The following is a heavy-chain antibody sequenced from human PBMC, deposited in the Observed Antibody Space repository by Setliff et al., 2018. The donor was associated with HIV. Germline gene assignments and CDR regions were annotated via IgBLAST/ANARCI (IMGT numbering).Heavy chain of an antibody. CDR3: ARWNFMTTVTFDY. J-gene: IGHJ4*02. CDR2: MYTSGSA. Sequence: PSETLSLTCTVSGASLSNYYWSWIRQSPGKGLEWIGYMYTSGSANFNPSLKSRATISLDTSKNQFSLKLSSVTAADTAVYYCARWNFMTTVTFDYWGQGTLVTV. V-gene: IGHV4-4*08. CDR1: GASLSNYY. D-gene: IGHD4-4*01.